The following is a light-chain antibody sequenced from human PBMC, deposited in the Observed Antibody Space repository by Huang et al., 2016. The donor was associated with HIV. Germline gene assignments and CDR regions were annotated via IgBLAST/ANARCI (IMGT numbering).Light chain of an antibody. CDR3: QQSFSTLT. Sequence: DIQMTQSPSSLSASVGDRVTITCRTNETITTYLNWYQQKPGKAPNLLIYGASSLQSGVPSRFIGSGSGTDFTLTISSLQPEDFATYYCQQSFSTLTFGGGTKVEIK. V-gene: IGKV1-39*01. J-gene: IGKJ4*01. CDR2: GAS. CDR1: ETITTY.